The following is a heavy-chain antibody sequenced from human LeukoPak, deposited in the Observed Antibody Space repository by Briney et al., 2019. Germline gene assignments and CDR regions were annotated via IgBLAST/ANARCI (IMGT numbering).Heavy chain of an antibody. D-gene: IGHD6-13*01. CDR3: ARDPPKLYSSSWSYAFDI. Sequence: ASVKVSCKASGYTFTSYYMHWVRQAPGQGLEWMGIINPSGGSTSYTQKFQGRVTMTRDTSTSTVYMELSSLRSEDTAVYYCARDPPKLYSSSWSYAFDIWGQGTMVTVSS. J-gene: IGHJ3*02. CDR2: INPSGGST. V-gene: IGHV1-46*01. CDR1: GYTFTSYY.